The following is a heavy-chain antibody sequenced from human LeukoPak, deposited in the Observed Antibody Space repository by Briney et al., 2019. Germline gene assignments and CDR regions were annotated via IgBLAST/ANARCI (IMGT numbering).Heavy chain of an antibody. D-gene: IGHD2-2*01. CDR3: AKVETSGGANCYALDY. CDR1: GFTFSSYA. J-gene: IGHJ4*02. Sequence: GGSLRPSCAASGFTFSSYAMTWVRQAPDKGLEWVSAISGSDGSTYYADSVKGRFTISRDDSQNTLYLQMNSLSAEDTAVYYCAKVETSGGANCYALDYWGQGTLVTVSS. CDR2: ISGSDGST. V-gene: IGHV3-23*01.